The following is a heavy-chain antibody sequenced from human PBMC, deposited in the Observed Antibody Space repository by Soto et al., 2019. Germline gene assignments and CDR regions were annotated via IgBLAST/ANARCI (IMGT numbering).Heavy chain of an antibody. V-gene: IGHV3-23*01. CDR2: ISGSGGST. CDR3: AKDHHITMVRGVITHDAFDI. J-gene: IGHJ3*02. D-gene: IGHD3-10*01. Sequence: EVQLLESGGGLVQPGGSLRLSCAASGFTFSSYAMSWVRQAPGKGLEWVSAISGSGGSTYYADSVKGRFTISRDNSKNTLYLQMNRLRAEDTAVYYCAKDHHITMVRGVITHDAFDIWGQGTMVTVSS. CDR1: GFTFSSYA.